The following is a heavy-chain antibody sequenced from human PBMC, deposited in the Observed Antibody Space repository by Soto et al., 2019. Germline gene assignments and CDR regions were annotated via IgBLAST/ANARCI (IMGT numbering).Heavy chain of an antibody. CDR1: GFTFSDYY. Sequence: GGSLRLSCAASGFTFSDYYMSWIRQAPGKGLEWVSYISSSGSTIYYADSVEGRFTISRDNAKNSLYLQMNSLRAEDTAVYYCARLEYSSSSLDDAFDIWGQGTMVTVS. V-gene: IGHV3-11*01. J-gene: IGHJ3*02. CDR2: ISSSGSTI. D-gene: IGHD6-6*01. CDR3: ARLEYSSSSLDDAFDI.